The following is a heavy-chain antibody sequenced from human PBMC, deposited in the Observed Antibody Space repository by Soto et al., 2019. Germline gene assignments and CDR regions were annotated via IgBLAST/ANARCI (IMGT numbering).Heavy chain of an antibody. J-gene: IGHJ5*02. D-gene: IGHD3-22*01. CDR1: GYTLTELS. CDR2: FDPEDGET. CDR3: ATLYYYDSSGYYPNWFDP. V-gene: IGHV1-24*01. Sequence: GASVKVSCKVSGYTLTELSMHWVRQAPGKGLEWMGGFDPEDGETIYAQKFQGRVTMTEDTSTGTAYMELSSLRSEDTAVYYCATLYYYDSSGYYPNWFDPWGQGILVTVSS.